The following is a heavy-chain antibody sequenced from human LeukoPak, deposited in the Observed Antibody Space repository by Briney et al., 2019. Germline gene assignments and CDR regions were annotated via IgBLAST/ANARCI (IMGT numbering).Heavy chain of an antibody. V-gene: IGHV4-59*04. CDR2: IYYSGST. CDR1: GFTFSSYSMN. J-gene: IGHJ4*02. Sequence: PGGSLRLSCAASGFTFSSYSMNWVRQAPGKGLEWIGNIYYSGSTYYNPSLKSRVTISVDTSKNQFSLKLSSVTAADTAVYYCARLDSVSDGDYWGQGTLVTVSS. D-gene: IGHD2-2*03. CDR3: ARLDSVSDGDY.